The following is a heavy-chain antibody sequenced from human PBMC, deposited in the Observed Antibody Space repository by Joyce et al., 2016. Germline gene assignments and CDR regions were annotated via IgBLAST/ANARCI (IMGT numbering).Heavy chain of an antibody. J-gene: IGHJ4*02. D-gene: IGHD7-27*01. V-gene: IGHV3-7*03. Sequence: EVHLVESGGGLVQPGGSLRLSCAASGFTFSSSWMTWVGQVPGKGLEWVANIDQDGSEIYYVDSVKGRFTISRDNAKNSLFLQMHSLRAEDTAVYHCARDWALNYWGQGTLVTVSS. CDR3: ARDWALNY. CDR1: GFTFSSSW. CDR2: IDQDGSEI.